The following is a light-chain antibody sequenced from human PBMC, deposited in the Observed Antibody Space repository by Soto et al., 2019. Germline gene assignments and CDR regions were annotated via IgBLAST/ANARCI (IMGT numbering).Light chain of an antibody. CDR1: QNIRSR. Sequence: IRLTQTPSSLSASTGDRVSITCRASQNIRSRLAWFQQKPGKAPTLLIYSTSTLQSGVPSRFSGSGSGTDFTLTISGLQPEDFATYFCQQSYSRPQTFGQGTKL. CDR2: STS. J-gene: IGKJ1*01. V-gene: IGKV1-39*01. CDR3: QQSYSRPQT.